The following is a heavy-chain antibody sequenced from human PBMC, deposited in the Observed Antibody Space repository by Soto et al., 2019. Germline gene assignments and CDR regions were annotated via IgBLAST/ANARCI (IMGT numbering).Heavy chain of an antibody. Sequence: QITLKGSGPTLVKPTQTLTLTCSLSGISVSTSGVGLGWIRQPPGKALEWLALIYWNDVKHYSPSLKSRLTITKDTSKNQAVLTMTNMDPVDTATYYCARGLAALPVFAFDIWGQGTMVTVAS. J-gene: IGHJ3*02. CDR2: IYWNDVK. CDR3: ARGLAALPVFAFDI. CDR1: GISVSTSGVG. V-gene: IGHV2-5*01. D-gene: IGHD6-6*01.